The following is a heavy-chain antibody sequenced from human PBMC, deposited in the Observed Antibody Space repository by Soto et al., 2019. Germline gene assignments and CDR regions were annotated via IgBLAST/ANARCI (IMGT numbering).Heavy chain of an antibody. CDR2: IYSGGIT. V-gene: IGHV3-53*01. CDR3: AREGYRYGSKYLQY. D-gene: IGHD5-18*01. CDR1: GFPVSSNY. Sequence: EVQLVESGGGLIQPGGSLRLSCAASGFPVSSNYMNWVRQAPGKGLEWVSIIYSGGITYYADSVKGRFTISRDNSKNTVSLQMNNLRAEDTAVYFCAREGYRYGSKYLQYWGQGTLVTVSS. J-gene: IGHJ1*01.